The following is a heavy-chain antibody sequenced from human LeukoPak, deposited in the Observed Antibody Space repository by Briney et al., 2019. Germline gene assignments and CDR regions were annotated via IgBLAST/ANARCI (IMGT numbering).Heavy chain of an antibody. CDR2: VHSSAAT. CDR3: ARTYASTSIDS. D-gene: IGHD2-2*01. V-gene: IGHV4-59*01. J-gene: IGHJ4*02. Sequence: SETLSLTCTVSGGSISSYYWSWIRQPPGEGLEWIGYVHSSAATNYNPSLKSRVTMSLDTSKNQFSLKLTSVTTADTAIYYCARTYASTSIDSWGQGTLVTVSS. CDR1: GGSISSYY.